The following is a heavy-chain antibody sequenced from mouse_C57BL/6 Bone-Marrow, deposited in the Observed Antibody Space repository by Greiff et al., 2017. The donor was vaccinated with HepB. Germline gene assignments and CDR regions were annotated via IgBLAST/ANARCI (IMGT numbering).Heavy chain of an antibody. J-gene: IGHJ4*01. V-gene: IGHV3-6*01. CDR3: ASPSTNYAMDY. D-gene: IGHD1-1*01. Sequence: EVKLQESGPGLVKPSQSLSLTCSVPGYSITSGYYWNWIRQFPGNKLEWMGYISYDGSNNYNPSLKNRISITRDTSKNQFFLKLNSVTTEDTATYYCASPSTNYAMDYWGQGTSVTVSS. CDR2: ISYDGSN. CDR1: GYSITSGYY.